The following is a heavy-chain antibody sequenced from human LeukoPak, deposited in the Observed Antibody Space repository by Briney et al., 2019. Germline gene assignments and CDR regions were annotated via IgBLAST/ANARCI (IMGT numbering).Heavy chain of an antibody. CDR1: GFTFSSYS. Sequence: GGSLRLSCAASGFTFSSYSMNWVRQAPGKGLEWVSSISSSSSYIYYADSVKGRFTISRDNAKNSLYLQMNSLRAEDTAVYYCARDGIRLRWHPKYYFDYWGQGTLVTVSS. D-gene: IGHD4-23*01. CDR3: ARDGIRLRWHPKYYFDY. V-gene: IGHV3-21*01. J-gene: IGHJ4*02. CDR2: ISSSSSYI.